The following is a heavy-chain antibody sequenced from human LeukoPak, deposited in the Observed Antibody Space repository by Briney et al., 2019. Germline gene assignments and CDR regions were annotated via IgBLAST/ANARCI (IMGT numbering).Heavy chain of an antibody. CDR1: GFSGLSSFNSYA. Sequence: GGSLRLSCAASGFSGLSSFNSYAMHWVRQAPGKGLEWVAVLWSAERNVFYADSVKGRFSISRDNSKKMVYLQMNGLRPEDSAVYYCARTEMVLSFDYWGQGTLVTVSS. D-gene: IGHD3-10*01. CDR3: ARTEMVLSFDY. CDR2: LWSAERNV. V-gene: IGHV3-33*08. J-gene: IGHJ4*02.